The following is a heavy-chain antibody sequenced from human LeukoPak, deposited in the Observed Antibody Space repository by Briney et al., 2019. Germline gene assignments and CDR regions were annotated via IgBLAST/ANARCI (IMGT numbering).Heavy chain of an antibody. D-gene: IGHD3-16*02. CDR1: GFTFSSYS. CDR3: AREKLLGGYRKGAFDI. CDR2: IYSGGST. V-gene: IGHV3-53*01. Sequence: GGSLRLSCAASGFTFSSYSMNWVRQAPGKGLEGVSVIYSGGSTYYADSVKGRFTISRDNSKSTLYLQMNSLRAEDTAVYYCAREKLLGGYRKGAFDIWGQGTMVTVSS. J-gene: IGHJ3*02.